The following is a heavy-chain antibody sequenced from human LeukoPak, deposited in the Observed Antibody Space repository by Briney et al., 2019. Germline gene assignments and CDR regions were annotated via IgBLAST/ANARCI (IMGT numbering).Heavy chain of an antibody. CDR1: GFTFSSYA. D-gene: IGHD6-19*01. J-gene: IGHJ4*02. V-gene: IGHV3-48*03. Sequence: GGSLRLSCAASGFTFSSYAMSWVRQAPGKGLEGVSYISSSGSITYYADSVKGRFTISRDNAKKSLYLQMNSLRAEDTAVYYCARIAVTGMWYFDYWGQGTQVTVSS. CDR3: ARIAVTGMWYFDY. CDR2: ISSSGSIT.